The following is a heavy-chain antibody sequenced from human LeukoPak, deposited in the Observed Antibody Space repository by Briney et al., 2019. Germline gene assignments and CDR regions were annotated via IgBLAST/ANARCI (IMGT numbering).Heavy chain of an antibody. D-gene: IGHD2-8*01. CDR2: IYPSDSDT. V-gene: IGHV5-51*03. CDR3: ARYCTNGRCYGY. Sequence: GESLKISCKGSGYSFNSYWIAWVRQMPGKGLEWMGIIYPSDSDTRYSPSFQGQVTISADRSISTAHLHWSSLKASDTAMYYCARYCTNGRCYGYWGQGTLVTVSS. J-gene: IGHJ4*02. CDR1: GYSFNSYW.